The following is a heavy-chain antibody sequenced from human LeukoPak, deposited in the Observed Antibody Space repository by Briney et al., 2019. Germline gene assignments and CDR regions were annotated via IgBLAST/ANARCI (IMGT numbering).Heavy chain of an antibody. CDR3: ARGTNNDY. CDR1: GFTFSSYW. V-gene: IGHV3-7*01. Sequence: PGGSLRLSCAASGFTFSSYWMSWVRQAPGKGLEWVAYMNQDGAKKSYVDSVKGRFTISRDNAKSSLSLQMNSLRAEDTAVYCCARGTNNDYWGQGTLVTVSS. CDR2: MNQDGAKK. J-gene: IGHJ4*02.